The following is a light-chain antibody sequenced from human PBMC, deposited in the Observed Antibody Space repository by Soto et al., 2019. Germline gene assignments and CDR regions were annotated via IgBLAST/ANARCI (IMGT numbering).Light chain of an antibody. CDR2: TAY. CDR1: QDIITW. V-gene: IGKV1-12*01. Sequence: DIQMTRSPSSVTASVRDRVTIACLARQDIITWLAWYQQKPGKAPNLLIYTAYNLQSGVTSRFSGSGSGTHFTLTISSLQPEDFGTYYCQQTDSFPITFGPGTRLEIK. CDR3: QQTDSFPIT. J-gene: IGKJ5*01.